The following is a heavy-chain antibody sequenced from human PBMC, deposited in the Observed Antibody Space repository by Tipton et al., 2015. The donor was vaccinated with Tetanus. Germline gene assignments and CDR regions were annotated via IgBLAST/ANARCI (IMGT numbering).Heavy chain of an antibody. CDR3: ARSKYSNSWYRGDYYYGMDV. D-gene: IGHD6-13*01. CDR2: IYPGDSDT. CDR1: GYSFTSYW. Sequence: QLVQSGAEVKKPGESLKISCKGSGYSFTSYWIGWVRQMPGKGLEWMGIIYPGDSDTRYSPSFQGQVTISADKSISTVYLQWSSLKASDTAMYYCARSKYSNSWYRGDYYYGMDVWGQGTTVTVSS. J-gene: IGHJ6*02. V-gene: IGHV5-51*01.